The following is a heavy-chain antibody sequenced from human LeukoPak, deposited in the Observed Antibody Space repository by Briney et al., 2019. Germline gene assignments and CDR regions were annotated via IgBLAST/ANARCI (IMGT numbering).Heavy chain of an antibody. CDR2: ISSSSSYI. V-gene: IGHV3-21*01. D-gene: IGHD2-2*01. Sequence: GGSLRLSCAASGFTFSSYSMNWVRQAPGKGLEWVSSISSSSSYIYYADSVKGRFTISRDNAKNSLYLQMNSLRAEDTAVYYCARGSPIVVVPAAIDYWGPGTLVTVSS. CDR3: ARGSPIVVVPAAIDY. CDR1: GFTFSSYS. J-gene: IGHJ4*02.